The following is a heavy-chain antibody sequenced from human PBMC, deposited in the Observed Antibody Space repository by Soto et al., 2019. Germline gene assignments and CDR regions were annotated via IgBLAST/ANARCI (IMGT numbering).Heavy chain of an antibody. J-gene: IGHJ4*02. CDR1: GFTFTRYS. CDR2: ISSTTNYI. CDR3: ARESQDLTSNFDY. Sequence: GALRLSCAASGFTFTRYSMNWVRQAPGKGLEWVSSISSTTNYIYYGDSMKGRFTISRDNAKNSLYLEMNSLRAEDTAVYYCARESQDLTSNFDYWGQGTLVTVSS. V-gene: IGHV3-21*06.